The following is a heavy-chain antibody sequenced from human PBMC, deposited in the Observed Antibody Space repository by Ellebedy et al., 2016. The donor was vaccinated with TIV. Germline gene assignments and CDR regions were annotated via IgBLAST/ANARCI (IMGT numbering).Heavy chain of an antibody. CDR1: GFTFSSYG. J-gene: IGHJ4*02. CDR2: ISYDGSNK. V-gene: IGHV3-30*03. Sequence: GESLKISXAASGFTFSSYGMHWVRQAPGKGLEWVAVISYDGSNKYYADSVKGRFTISRDNSKNTLYLQMNSLRAEDTAVYYCARGDYDSSGPVDYWGQGTLVTVSS. D-gene: IGHD3-22*01. CDR3: ARGDYDSSGPVDY.